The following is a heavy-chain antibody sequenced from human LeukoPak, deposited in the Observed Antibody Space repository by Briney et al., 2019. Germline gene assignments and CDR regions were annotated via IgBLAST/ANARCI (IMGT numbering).Heavy chain of an antibody. CDR1: GFTFSAYE. J-gene: IGHJ4*02. V-gene: IGHV3-48*03. CDR2: ISANGGSS. Sequence: GGSLRLSCVGSGFTFSAYEMNWVRQAPGKGLEWISYISANGGSSSYADAVKGRFFISRDNAKQSLYLQMNSLRVEDTAVYYCARYCSSDVCDSRYFDYWGQGTPVTVSS. D-gene: IGHD2-8*01. CDR3: ARYCSSDVCDSRYFDY.